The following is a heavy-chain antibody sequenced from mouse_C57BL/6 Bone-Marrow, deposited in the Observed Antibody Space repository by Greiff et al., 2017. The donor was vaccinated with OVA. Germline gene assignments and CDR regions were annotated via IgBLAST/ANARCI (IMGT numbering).Heavy chain of an antibody. CDR1: GYTFTSYW. CDR3: ARRPHYYGSSYSAMDY. V-gene: IGHV1-55*01. J-gene: IGHJ4*01. D-gene: IGHD1-1*01. CDR2: LYPGSGST. Sequence: QVQLQQPWAELVKPGASVKMSCKASGYTFTSYWITWVKQRPGQGLEWIGDLYPGSGSTNYNETFKSKATLTVDTSSSTAYMQLSSLTSEDSAVYYGARRPHYYGSSYSAMDYWGQGTSVTVSS.